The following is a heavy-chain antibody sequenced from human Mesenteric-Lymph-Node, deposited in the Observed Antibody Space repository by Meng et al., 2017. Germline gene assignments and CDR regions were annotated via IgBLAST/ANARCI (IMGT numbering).Heavy chain of an antibody. V-gene: IGHV3-21*01. J-gene: IGHJ3*02. Sequence: GESLKISCAASGFTFSSYSMNWVRQAPGKGLEWVSSISSSSSYIYYADSVKGRFTISRDNAKNSLYLQMNSLRAEDTAVYYCARGYSYGSSDAFDIWGQGTMVTVSS. CDR2: ISSSSSYI. D-gene: IGHD5-18*01. CDR1: GFTFSSYS. CDR3: ARGYSYGSSDAFDI.